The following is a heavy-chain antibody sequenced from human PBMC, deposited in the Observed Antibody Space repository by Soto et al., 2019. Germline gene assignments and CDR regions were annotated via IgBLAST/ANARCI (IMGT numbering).Heavy chain of an antibody. CDR3: ARAPLSPTLRTFDV. CDR2: INHSGST. D-gene: IGHD2-15*01. V-gene: IGHV4-34*01. J-gene: IGHJ3*01. CDR1: GGSFSGYY. Sequence: PSETLSLTCAVYGGSFSGYYWSWIRQPPGKGLEWIGEINHSGSTNYNPSLKSRVTISVDTSKNQFSLKLSSVTAADTAAYYCARAPLSPTLRTFDVWGPGTMVTVSS.